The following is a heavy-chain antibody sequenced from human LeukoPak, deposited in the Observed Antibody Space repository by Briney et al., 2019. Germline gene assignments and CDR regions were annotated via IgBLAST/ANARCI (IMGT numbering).Heavy chain of an antibody. J-gene: IGHJ3*02. D-gene: IGHD3-3*01. Sequence: GRSLRLSCAASGFTFSSYAMHWVRQAPGKGLEWVAVISYDGSNKYYADSVKGRFTISRDNSKNTLYLQMNSLRAEDTAVYYCAGRPVLRFLEWLSDDAFDIWGQGTMVTVSS. V-gene: IGHV3-30*04. CDR1: GFTFSSYA. CDR3: AGRPVLRFLEWLSDDAFDI. CDR2: ISYDGSNK.